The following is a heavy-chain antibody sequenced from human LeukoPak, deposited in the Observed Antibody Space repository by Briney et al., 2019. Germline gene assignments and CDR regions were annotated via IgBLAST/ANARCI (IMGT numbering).Heavy chain of an antibody. D-gene: IGHD2-15*01. J-gene: IGHJ4*02. CDR1: GYTFTSYG. CDR2: ISAYNGNT. CDR3: ARDRRVVAATTLLYYFDY. Sequence: ASVKVSCKASGYTFTSYGISWVRQAPGQGLEWMGWISAYNGNTNYAQKLQGRVTMTTDTSTSTAYMELRSLRSDDTAVYYCARDRRVVAATTLLYYFDYWGQGTLVTVSS. V-gene: IGHV1-18*01.